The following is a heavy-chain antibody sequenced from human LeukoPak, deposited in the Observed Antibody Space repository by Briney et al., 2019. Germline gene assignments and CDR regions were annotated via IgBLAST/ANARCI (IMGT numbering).Heavy chain of an antibody. Sequence: SETLSLTSTVSGGSISSYSWSWIRQPPGKGLEWIGYIYYSGSTSYNPSLKSRLTISVDTSKNQFSLKLSSVTAADTAVYYCARGMTTGPDPWGQGTLVTVSS. V-gene: IGHV4-59*08. CDR3: ARGMTTGPDP. CDR1: GGSISSYS. J-gene: IGHJ5*02. D-gene: IGHD4-17*01. CDR2: IYYSGST.